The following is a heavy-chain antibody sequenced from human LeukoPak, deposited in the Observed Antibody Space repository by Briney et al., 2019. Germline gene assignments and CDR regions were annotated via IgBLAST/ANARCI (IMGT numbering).Heavy chain of an antibody. CDR3: ARDEPLSGAFDI. Sequence: PGGSLRLSCAASGFTFSSYAMSWVRQAPGKGLEWVSVIYSGGSTYYADSVKGRFTISRDNSKNTLYLQMNSLRAEDTAVYYCARDEPLSGAFDIWGQGTMVTVSS. V-gene: IGHV3-53*01. CDR2: IYSGGST. D-gene: IGHD3-10*01. J-gene: IGHJ3*02. CDR1: GFTFSSYA.